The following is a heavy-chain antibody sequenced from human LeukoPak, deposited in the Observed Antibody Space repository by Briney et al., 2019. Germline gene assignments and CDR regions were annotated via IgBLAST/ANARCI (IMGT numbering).Heavy chain of an antibody. CDR2: ISSSSSYI. Sequence: GGSLRLSCTASGFTYNVYSMNWVRQAPGKGLEWVSSISSSSSYIYYADSVKGRFTISRDNAKNSLYLQMNSLRAEDTAVYYCARVGRDFWSGYDWFDPWGQGTLVTVSS. CDR1: GFTYNVYS. CDR3: ARVGRDFWSGYDWFDP. V-gene: IGHV3-21*01. D-gene: IGHD3-3*01. J-gene: IGHJ5*02.